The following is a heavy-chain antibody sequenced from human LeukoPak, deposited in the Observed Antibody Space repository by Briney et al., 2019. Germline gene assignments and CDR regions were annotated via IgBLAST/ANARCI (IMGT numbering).Heavy chain of an antibody. J-gene: IGHJ4*02. V-gene: IGHV4-34*01. CDR1: GGSFSGYY. D-gene: IGHD3-9*01. CDR3: ARGLTSGYTFDY. Sequence: PSETLSLTCAVYGGSFSGYYWSWIRQPPGKGLEWIGEINHSGSNNYNPSLKGRVTISVDTSKNQFSLKLSSVTAADTAVYYCARGLTSGYTFDYWGQGTLVTVSS. CDR2: INHSGSN.